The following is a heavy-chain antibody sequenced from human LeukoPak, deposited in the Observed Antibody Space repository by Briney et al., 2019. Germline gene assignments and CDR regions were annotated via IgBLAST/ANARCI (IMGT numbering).Heavy chain of an antibody. V-gene: IGHV3-48*01. Sequence: GGSLRLSCAASGFTFSSYWMSWVRQAPGKGLEWVSYISSSSSTIYYADSVKGRFTISRDNAKNSLYLQMNSLRAEDTAVYYCAREQYCSSTSCYSYWGQGTLVTVSS. CDR2: ISSSSSTI. D-gene: IGHD2-2*01. CDR3: AREQYCSSTSCYSY. J-gene: IGHJ4*02. CDR1: GFTFSSYW.